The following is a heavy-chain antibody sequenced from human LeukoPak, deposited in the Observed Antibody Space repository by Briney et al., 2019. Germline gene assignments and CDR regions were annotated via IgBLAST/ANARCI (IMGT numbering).Heavy chain of an antibody. Sequence: GGSLRLSCAASGFTFSSYEMNWVRQAPGKGLEWVSSISSSSSYIYYADSVKGRFTISRDNAKNSLYLQMNSLRAEDTAVYYCARDVGEDAFDIWGQGTMVTVSS. CDR1: GFTFSSYE. D-gene: IGHD1-26*01. V-gene: IGHV3-21*01. CDR3: ARDVGEDAFDI. CDR2: ISSSSSYI. J-gene: IGHJ3*02.